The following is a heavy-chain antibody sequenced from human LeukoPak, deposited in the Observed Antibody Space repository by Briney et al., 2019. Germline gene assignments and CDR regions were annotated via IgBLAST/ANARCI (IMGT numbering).Heavy chain of an antibody. V-gene: IGHV3-21*01. CDR3: ARDVWPDY. CDR2: ISSSSSYI. D-gene: IGHD2-8*01. J-gene: IGHJ4*02. Sequence: GGSLRLSCAASGFTFSSYAMSWVRQAPGKGLEWVSSISSSSSYIYYADSVKGRFTISRDNAKNSLYLQMNSLRVEDTAVYYCARDVWPDYWGQGTLVTVSS. CDR1: GFTFSSYA.